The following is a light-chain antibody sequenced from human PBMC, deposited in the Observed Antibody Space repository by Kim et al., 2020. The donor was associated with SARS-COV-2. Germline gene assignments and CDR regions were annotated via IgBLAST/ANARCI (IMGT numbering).Light chain of an antibody. CDR1: QSVSNN. V-gene: IGKV3-15*01. CDR3: QQYNDWPPGDT. J-gene: IGKJ2*01. Sequence: EIVMTQSPATLSVSPGERATLSCRASQSVSNNLAWYQLKPGQAPRLLIYGASTRATGTPARFSGSGSGTDFTLTVSSLQSEDFAVYYCQQYNDWPPGDTFGQGTKLEI. CDR2: GAS.